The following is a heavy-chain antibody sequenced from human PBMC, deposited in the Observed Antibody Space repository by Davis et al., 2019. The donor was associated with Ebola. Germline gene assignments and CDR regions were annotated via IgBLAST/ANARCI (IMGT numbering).Heavy chain of an antibody. CDR1: GFTFSSYS. J-gene: IGHJ4*02. CDR2: ISSSGSTI. V-gene: IGHV3-48*01. CDR3: AKRIVGVAFDD. D-gene: IGHD1-26*01. Sequence: GSLRLSCAASGFTFSSYSMNWIRQAPGKGLEWVSYISSSGSTIYYADSVKGRFTISRDNSKNTLYLQMNSLRAEDTAVYYCAKRIVGVAFDDWGQGTLVTVSS.